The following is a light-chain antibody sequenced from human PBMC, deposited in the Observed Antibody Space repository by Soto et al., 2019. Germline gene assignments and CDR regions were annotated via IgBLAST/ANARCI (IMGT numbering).Light chain of an antibody. CDR1: QSVSSN. CDR2: DAS. J-gene: IGKJ2*03. CDR3: QHRGNWPPFS. Sequence: EIVLTQSPATLSLSPGERATLSCTASQSVSSNLAWYQQNPGQAPRLLIYDASNRATDIPARFSGSGSGTDFSLTISSREAEDFAVYYCQHRGNWPPFSFGQGTKLEIK. V-gene: IGKV3-11*01.